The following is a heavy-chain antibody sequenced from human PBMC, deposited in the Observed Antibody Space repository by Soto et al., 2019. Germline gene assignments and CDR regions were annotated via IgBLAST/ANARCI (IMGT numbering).Heavy chain of an antibody. CDR2: INAGNGNT. CDR3: ARDYYDSSGYYYNWFDP. D-gene: IGHD3-22*01. Sequence: ASVKVSCKASGYTFTSYAMHWVRQAPGQRLEWMGWINAGNGNTKYSQKFQGRVTITRDTSASTAYMELSSLRPEDTAVYYCARDYYDSSGYYYNWFDPWGQGTLVTVSS. V-gene: IGHV1-3*01. J-gene: IGHJ5*02. CDR1: GYTFTSYA.